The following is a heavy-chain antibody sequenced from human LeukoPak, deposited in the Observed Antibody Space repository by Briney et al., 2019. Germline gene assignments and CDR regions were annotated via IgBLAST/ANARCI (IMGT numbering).Heavy chain of an antibody. V-gene: IGHV1-69*06. J-gene: IGHJ5*02. CDR1: GGTFSSYA. Sequence: SVKVSCKASGGTFSSYAISWVRQAPGQGLEWMGGIIPIFGTANYAQKFQGRVTITADKSTSTAYMELSSLRSEDTAVYYCARKVPNDSSGYYYRGQFDPWGQGALVTVSS. D-gene: IGHD3-22*01. CDR3: ARKVPNDSSGYYYRGQFDP. CDR2: IIPIFGTA.